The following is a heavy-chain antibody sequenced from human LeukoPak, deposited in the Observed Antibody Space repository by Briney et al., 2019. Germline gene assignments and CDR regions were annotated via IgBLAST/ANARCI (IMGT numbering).Heavy chain of an antibody. CDR3: AKGGSGWYPGFDY. Sequence: GGSLRLSCAASGFTFSSYSMNWVRQAPGKGLEWVSYISSSSSTIYYADSVKGRFTISRDNSKSMLSLQMSSLTAEDTAIYYCAKGGSGWYPGFDYWGQGILVTVSS. CDR2: ISSSSSTI. CDR1: GFTFSSYS. J-gene: IGHJ4*02. D-gene: IGHD6-19*01. V-gene: IGHV3-48*01.